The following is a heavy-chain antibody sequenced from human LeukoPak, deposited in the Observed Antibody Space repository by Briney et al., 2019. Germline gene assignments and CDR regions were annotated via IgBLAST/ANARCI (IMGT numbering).Heavy chain of an antibody. CDR1: GFTFSSYA. CDR2: ISGSGGST. V-gene: IGHV3-23*01. J-gene: IGHJ4*02. Sequence: PRRSLRLSCAASGFTFSSYAMSWVRQAPGKGLEWVSAISGSGGSTYYADSVKGRLTLSRHNCKNTLYLQMNSLRAEDTAVYYCAKKRTYYFDYWGQGTLVTVSS. CDR3: AKKRTYYFDY.